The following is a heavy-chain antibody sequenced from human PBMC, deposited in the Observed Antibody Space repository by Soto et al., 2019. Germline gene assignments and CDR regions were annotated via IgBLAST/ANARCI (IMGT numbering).Heavy chain of an antibody. CDR1: GGTFSSYA. CDR3: ASSRGPYCTNGVCYLARSFYYYGMDV. J-gene: IGHJ6*02. CDR2: IIPIFGTA. V-gene: IGHV1-69*01. D-gene: IGHD2-8*01. Sequence: QVQLVQSGAEVKKPGSSVKVSCKASGGTFSSYAISWVRQAPGQGLEWMGGIIPIFGTANYAQKFQGRVTITADESTSTAYMELSSLRSEDTAVYYCASSRGPYCTNGVCYLARSFYYYGMDVWGQGTTVTVSS.